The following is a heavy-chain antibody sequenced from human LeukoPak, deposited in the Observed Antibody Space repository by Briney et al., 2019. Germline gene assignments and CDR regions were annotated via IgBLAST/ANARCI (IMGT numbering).Heavy chain of an antibody. CDR1: GLTFSSYA. CDR2: ISYDGSNK. D-gene: IGHD3-10*01. V-gene: IGHV3-30-3*01. J-gene: IGHJ5*02. Sequence: GGSLRLSCAASGLTFSSYAMHWVRQAPGKGLEWVAVISYDGSNKYYADSVKGRFTISRDNSKNTLYLQMNSLRAEDTAVYYCARAPKAYYYGSRSYSIWFDPWGQGTLVTVSS. CDR3: ARAPKAYYYGSRSYSIWFDP.